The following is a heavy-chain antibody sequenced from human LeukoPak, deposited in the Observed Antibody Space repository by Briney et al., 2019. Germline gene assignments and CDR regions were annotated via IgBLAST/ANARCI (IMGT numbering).Heavy chain of an antibody. Sequence: SETLSLTCTVSGGSISTSNYYWGWIRQPPGKGLEWIGNIFYSGGTYYSPSLRSRVTISVDTSKNQFSLKLSSVTAADTAVYYCARGNYGDYVGWFDPWGQGTLVTVSS. CDR3: ARGNYGDYVGWFDP. CDR2: IFYSGGT. V-gene: IGHV4-39*07. J-gene: IGHJ5*02. CDR1: GGSISTSNYY. D-gene: IGHD4-17*01.